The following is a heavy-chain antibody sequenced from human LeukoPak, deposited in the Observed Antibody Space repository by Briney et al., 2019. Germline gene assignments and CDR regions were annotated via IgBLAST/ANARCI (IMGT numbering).Heavy chain of an antibody. CDR2: IYYSGST. J-gene: IGHJ4*02. CDR3: ARVSSYYDFWSGYSIYYFDY. D-gene: IGHD3-3*01. V-gene: IGHV4-59*01. CDR1: GGSISSYC. Sequence: ASETLSLTCTVSGGSISSYCWSWIRQPPGKGLEWIGYIYYSGSTNYNPSLKSRVTISVDTSKNQFSLKLSSVTAADTAVYYCARVSSYYDFWSGYSIYYFDYWGQGTLVTVSS.